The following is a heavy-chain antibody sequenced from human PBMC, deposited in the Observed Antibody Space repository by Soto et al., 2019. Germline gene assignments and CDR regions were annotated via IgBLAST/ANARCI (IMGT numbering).Heavy chain of an antibody. J-gene: IGHJ4*02. CDR3: VSVYTSGR. CDR1: GFIFSNYW. CDR2: INSDGSAE. V-gene: IGHV3-7*01. D-gene: IGHD6-19*01. Sequence: EVQLVESGGGLVQPGGSLTLSCAASGFIFSNYWMSWVRQAPGKGLEWVANINSDGSAEYYLDSVKGRFTVSRDNAKNFLYLQMNSPRVEDTAVYYCVSVYTSGRWGPGTLVTVSP.